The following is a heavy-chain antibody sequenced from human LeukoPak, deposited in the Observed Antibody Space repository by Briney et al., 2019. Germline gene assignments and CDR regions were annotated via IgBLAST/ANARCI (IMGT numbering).Heavy chain of an antibody. J-gene: IGHJ4*02. CDR1: GFTFDDYA. D-gene: IGHD4-17*01. V-gene: IGHV3-9*01. Sequence: PGGSLRLSCAASGFTFDDYAMHWVWQAPGKGLEWVSGISWNSGSIGYADSVKGRFTISRDNAKNSLYLQMNSLRAEDTALYYCAKEGVRFYGDSTLNYFDYWGQGTLVTVSS. CDR2: ISWNSGSI. CDR3: AKEGVRFYGDSTLNYFDY.